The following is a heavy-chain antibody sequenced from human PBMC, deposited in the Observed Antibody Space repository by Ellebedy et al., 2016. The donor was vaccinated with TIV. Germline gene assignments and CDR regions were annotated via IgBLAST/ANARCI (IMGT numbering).Heavy chain of an antibody. J-gene: IGHJ4*02. D-gene: IGHD5-18*01. CDR2: ISRSTTTI. CDR1: GFTFSSYS. V-gene: IGHV3-48*01. CDR3: ARDPVDTSMVKIYFDY. Sequence: GGSLRLSCAGSGFTFSSYSMNWVRQAPGKGLEWVAYISRSTTTIYYADSVRGRFTISRDNAKNSLYLQMNSLRAEDTAVYYCARDPVDTSMVKIYFDYWGQGTLVSASS.